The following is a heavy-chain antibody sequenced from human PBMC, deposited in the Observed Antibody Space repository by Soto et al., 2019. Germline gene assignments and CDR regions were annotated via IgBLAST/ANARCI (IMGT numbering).Heavy chain of an antibody. D-gene: IGHD2-21*01. J-gene: IGHJ4*02. Sequence: ASVKVSCKASGYSFTTYGISWVRQAPGQGLEWMGWISAYNGNTNYAQKFKGRVTMTTDTSTSTVYMELRSLTSDDTAVYYCARDVRVGHDARFVVVIAIFDYWGQGTLVTVSS. CDR3: ARDVRVGHDARFVVVIAIFDY. V-gene: IGHV1-18*01. CDR1: GYSFTTYG. CDR2: ISAYNGNT.